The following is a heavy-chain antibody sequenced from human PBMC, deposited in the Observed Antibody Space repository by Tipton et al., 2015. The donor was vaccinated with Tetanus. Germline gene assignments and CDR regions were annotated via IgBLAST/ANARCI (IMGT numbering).Heavy chain of an antibody. V-gene: IGHV1-2*02. CDR3: ARDRGDYIYYGMDV. CDR1: GYTFTGYY. CDR2: IDPNRGGT. D-gene: IGHD3-22*01. J-gene: IGHJ6*02. Sequence: VQLVQSGAEVKKPGASVKVSCKASGYTFTGYYIYWVRQAPGQGLEWMGWIDPNRGGTVYAQKFQGRVTMTRDTSISTAYMELRSLRSDDTAVYYCARDRGDYIYYGMDVWGPGTTVTVS.